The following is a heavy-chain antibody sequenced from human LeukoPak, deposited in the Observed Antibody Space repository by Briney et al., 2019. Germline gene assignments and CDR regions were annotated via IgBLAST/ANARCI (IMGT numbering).Heavy chain of an antibody. CDR2: ISWNSGSI. V-gene: IGHV3-9*01. Sequence: GGSLRLSCSATGFTFDDYAMHWVRQAPGKGLEWVSGISWNSGSIGYADSVKGRFTISRDNAKNSLYLQMSSLRAEDTALYYCAKDRFRDGYNLFHDWGQGTLVTVSS. D-gene: IGHD5-24*01. CDR3: AKDRFRDGYNLFHD. J-gene: IGHJ4*02. CDR1: GFTFDDYA.